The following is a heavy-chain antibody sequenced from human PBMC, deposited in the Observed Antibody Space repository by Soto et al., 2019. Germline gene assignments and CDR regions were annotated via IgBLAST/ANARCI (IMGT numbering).Heavy chain of an antibody. Sequence: SETLSLTCTVSGYSISSGYYWGWIRQPPGKGLEWIGSIYHSGSTYYNPSLESRVTISVDTSKNQFSLKLSSVTAADTAVYYCATSLQYYDSSGYYFDYWGQGTLVTVSS. CDR3: ATSLQYYDSSGYYFDY. CDR2: IYHSGST. V-gene: IGHV4-38-2*02. J-gene: IGHJ4*02. D-gene: IGHD3-22*01. CDR1: GYSISSGYY.